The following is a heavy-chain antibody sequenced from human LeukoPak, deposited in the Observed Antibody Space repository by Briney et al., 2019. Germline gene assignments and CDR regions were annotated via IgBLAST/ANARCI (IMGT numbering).Heavy chain of an antibody. CDR3: ERLRGYYVSSGPRDY. CDR1: GYTFNKYG. V-gene: IGHV1-18*01. CDR2: ISFYNGDT. J-gene: IGHJ4*02. Sequence: GASVNVSCKASGYTFNKYGISWVRQAPGQGLEWMGWISFYNGDTRYAQKLHGRVTITTATATSTDYMELRSLRSDDTAVYYCERLRGYYVSSGPRDYWGQGTLVTVSS. D-gene: IGHD3-22*01.